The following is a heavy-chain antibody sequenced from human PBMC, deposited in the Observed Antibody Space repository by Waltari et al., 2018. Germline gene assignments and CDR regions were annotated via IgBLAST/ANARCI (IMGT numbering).Heavy chain of an antibody. Sequence: QVQLQQWGAGLLKPSETLSLTCTVSGGSISSHYWSWIRQPPGKGLEWIGYIYYSGSTNYNPSLKSRVTISVDTSKNQFSLKLSSVTAADTAVYYCARDQSHNWKLGGYDYWGQGTLVTVSS. CDR1: GGSISSHY. D-gene: IGHD1-20*01. V-gene: IGHV4-59*11. CDR3: ARDQSHNWKLGGYDY. CDR2: IYYSGST. J-gene: IGHJ4*02.